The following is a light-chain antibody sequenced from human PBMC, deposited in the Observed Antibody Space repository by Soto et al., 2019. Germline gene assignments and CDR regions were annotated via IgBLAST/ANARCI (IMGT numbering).Light chain of an antibody. CDR3: LQDYNYPRT. Sequence: DIQMTQSPSTLSASVGDRVTITCRASQSISSWLAWYRQKPGKAPNLLIYKASSLESGVPSRFSGSASGTDFTLTISSLQPEDFATYYCLQDYNYPRTFGQGTKVDIK. V-gene: IGKV1-5*03. CDR2: KAS. J-gene: IGKJ1*01. CDR1: QSISSW.